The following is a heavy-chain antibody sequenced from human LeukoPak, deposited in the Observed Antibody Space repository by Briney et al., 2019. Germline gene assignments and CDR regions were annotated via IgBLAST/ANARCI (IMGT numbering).Heavy chain of an antibody. CDR3: ARDPPFAYSIFDS. CDR2: TYYRSKWYN. D-gene: IGHD2-15*01. J-gene: IGHJ4*02. CDR1: GDSVSNNGAA. Sequence: KPSQTLSLTCAISGDSVSNNGAAWNWLRQSPSRGLEWLGRTYYRSKWYNDYALSVRGRITINPDTSKNQFSLQLDSVTPEDTAVYYCARDPPFAYSIFDSWGQGTLVTVSS. V-gene: IGHV6-1*01.